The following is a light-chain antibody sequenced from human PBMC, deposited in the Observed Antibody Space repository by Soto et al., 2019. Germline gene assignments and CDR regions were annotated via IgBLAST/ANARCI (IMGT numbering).Light chain of an antibody. Sequence: AIQMTQSPSSLSASVGDRVTITCRASQGIGSELGWYQQKPGQAPKVLIYKASVLQDGVPSRFSGSGSGTDFTLAISSLQPEDFATYYCLQDYSYPLTLGGGTKLESK. V-gene: IGKV1-6*01. CDR2: KAS. J-gene: IGKJ4*01. CDR1: QGIGSE. CDR3: LQDYSYPLT.